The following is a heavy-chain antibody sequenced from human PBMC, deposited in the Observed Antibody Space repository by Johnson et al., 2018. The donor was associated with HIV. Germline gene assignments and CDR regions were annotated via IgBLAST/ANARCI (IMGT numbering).Heavy chain of an antibody. J-gene: IGHJ3*02. D-gene: IGHD6-6*01. CDR2: INSDGSST. CDR3: ARAVYSSTSSCAFDI. CDR1: RFTFSSYW. V-gene: IGHV3-74*02. Sequence: VQLVESGGGLVHPGGSLRLSCAASRFTFSSYWMHWVRQAPGKGLVWVSRINSDGSSTTYADSVKGRFTISRDNAKNTLYLQMNSLRAEDTAVYYCARAVYSSTSSCAFDIWGQGTMVTVSS.